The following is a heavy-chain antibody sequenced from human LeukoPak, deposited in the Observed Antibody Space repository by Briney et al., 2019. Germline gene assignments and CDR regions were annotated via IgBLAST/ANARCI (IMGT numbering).Heavy chain of an antibody. J-gene: IGHJ4*02. CDR1: GYTFTGYY. CDR2: INPNSGGT. Sequence: ASVKVSCKASGYTFTGYYMHWVRQAPGQGLEGMGWINPNSGGTNYAQKFQGRVTMTRDTSISTAYMELSRLRSDDTAVYYCARAFYSSGWYDYWGQGTLVTVSS. D-gene: IGHD6-19*01. V-gene: IGHV1-2*02. CDR3: ARAFYSSGWYDY.